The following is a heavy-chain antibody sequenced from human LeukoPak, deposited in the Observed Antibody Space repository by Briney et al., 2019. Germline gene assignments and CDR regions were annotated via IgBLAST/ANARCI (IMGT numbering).Heavy chain of an antibody. J-gene: IGHJ6*03. Sequence: PSETLSLTCTVSGGSISSYYWSWIRQPPGKGLEWIGYIYTSGSTNYNPSLKSRVTISVDTSKNQFSLKLSSVTAADTAVYYCARHVDYYYCMDVWGKGTTVTVSS. CDR3: ARHVDYYYCMDV. CDR2: IYTSGST. CDR1: GGSISSYY. V-gene: IGHV4-4*09.